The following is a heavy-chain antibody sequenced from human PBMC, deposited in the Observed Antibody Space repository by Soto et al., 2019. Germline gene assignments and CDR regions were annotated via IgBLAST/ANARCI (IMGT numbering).Heavy chain of an antibody. J-gene: IGHJ6*02. D-gene: IGHD3-22*01. Sequence: PSETLSLTCTVSGGSISSYYWSWIRQPPGKGLEWIGYIYYSGSTNYNPSLKSRVTISVDTSKNQFSLKLSSVTAADTAVYYCARVTYYYDSSVSLALDAWGQGTTVTVSS. CDR1: GGSISSYY. V-gene: IGHV4-59*01. CDR2: IYYSGST. CDR3: ARVTYYYDSSVSLALDA.